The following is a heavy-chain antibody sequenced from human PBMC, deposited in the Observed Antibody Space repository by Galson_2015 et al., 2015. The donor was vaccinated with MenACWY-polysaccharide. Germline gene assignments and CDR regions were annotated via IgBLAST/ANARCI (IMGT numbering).Heavy chain of an antibody. CDR2: IYYSGRT. J-gene: IGHJ5*02. CDR1: GYSISSGYY. Sequence: LSLTCAVSGYSISSGYYWAWLRQPPGEGLEWIGFIYYSGRTNYNPSLKSRVTISLDMSKNQFSLRLSSVTAADTAVYYCASEEIRGGSYGWFDPWGQGSLVTVSS. V-gene: IGHV4-38-2*01. D-gene: IGHD3-10*01. CDR3: ASEEIRGGSYGWFDP.